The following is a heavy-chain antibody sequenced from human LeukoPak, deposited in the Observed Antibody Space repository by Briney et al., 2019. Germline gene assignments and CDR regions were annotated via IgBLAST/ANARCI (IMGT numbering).Heavy chain of an antibody. CDR2: IYYSGST. CDR1: GGSISSYY. J-gene: IGHJ4*02. CDR3: ARGHSYYYGSGSYLHPYFDY. Sequence: PSETLSLTCTVSGGSISSYYWSWIRQPPGKGLEWIGYIYYSGSTNYNPSLKSRVTISVNTSKNQFSLKLRSVTAADTAVYYCARGHSYYYGSGSYLHPYFDYWGQGTLVTVSS. V-gene: IGHV4-59*01. D-gene: IGHD3-10*01.